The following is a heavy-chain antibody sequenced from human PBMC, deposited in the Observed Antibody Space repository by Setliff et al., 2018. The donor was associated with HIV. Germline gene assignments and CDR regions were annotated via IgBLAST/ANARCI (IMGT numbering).Heavy chain of an antibody. CDR2: IFYSETVYYGGRT. D-gene: IGHD3-9*01. V-gene: IGHV4-39*07. CDR3: ARGYYDILTGYYSSGIWDY. Sequence: SETLSLTCTVSGDSISSNNYYWGWIRQPPGKGPEWIGSIFYSETVYYGGRTNYHPSLKTRVTISVDTSKNQFSLKLSSVTAADTAVYFCARGYYDILTGYYSSGIWDYWGQGTLVTVS. J-gene: IGHJ4*02. CDR1: GDSISSNNYY.